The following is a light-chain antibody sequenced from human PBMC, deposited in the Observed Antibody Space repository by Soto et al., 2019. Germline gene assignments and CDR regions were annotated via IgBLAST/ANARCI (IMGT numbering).Light chain of an antibody. CDR3: QQSYRTPYT. J-gene: IGKJ2*01. CDR2: AAS. Sequence: DIQMTQSPSSLSASVGDRVTITCRASQGISTYLIWYQQRQGKAPKLLMYAASNLVSGVPSRFSGRGSGTEFTLTISSLQPEDFATYYCQQSYRTPYTFGQGTKLETK. V-gene: IGKV1-39*01. CDR1: QGISTY.